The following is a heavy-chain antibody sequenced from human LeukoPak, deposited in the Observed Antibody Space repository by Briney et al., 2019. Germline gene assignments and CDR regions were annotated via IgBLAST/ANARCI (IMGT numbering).Heavy chain of an antibody. V-gene: IGHV1-69*13. Sequence: ASVKVSCKASGGTFSSYAISWVRQAPGQGLEWMGGIIPIFGTANYAQKFQGRVTITADESTSTAYMELSSLRSEDTAVYYCASGYYDILTGPMDFDYWGQGTLVTVSS. CDR3: ASGYYDILTGPMDFDY. CDR1: GGTFSSYA. D-gene: IGHD3-9*01. J-gene: IGHJ4*02. CDR2: IIPIFGTA.